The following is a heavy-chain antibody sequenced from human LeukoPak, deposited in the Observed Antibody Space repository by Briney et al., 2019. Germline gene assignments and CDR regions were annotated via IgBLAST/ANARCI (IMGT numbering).Heavy chain of an antibody. D-gene: IGHD3-10*01. V-gene: IGHV4-61*01. CDR2: IHYSGSA. CDR1: GGSVSSGSYY. CDR3: ARENYYGSGKIDY. J-gene: IGHJ4*02. Sequence: SETLSLTCTVSGGSVSSGSYYWTWIRQPPGKGLEWIGYIHYSGSANYSPSLKSRVTISVDTSKNQFSLKLSSVTAADTAVYYCARENYYGSGKIDYWGQGTLVTVSS.